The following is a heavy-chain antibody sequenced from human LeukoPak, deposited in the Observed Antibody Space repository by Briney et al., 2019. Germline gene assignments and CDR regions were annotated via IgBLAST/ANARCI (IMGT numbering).Heavy chain of an antibody. CDR2: IKSKTDGGTT. V-gene: IGHV3-15*01. CDR1: GFTFSNAW. D-gene: IGHD3-22*01. Sequence: GGSLRLSCAASGFTFSNAWMSWVRQAPGKGLEWVGRIKSKTDGGTTDYAAPVKGRFTISRDDSKNTLYLQMNSLKTEDTAVYYCTTDYYDSSGYNDAFDIWGQGTMVTVSS. CDR3: TTDYYDSSGYNDAFDI. J-gene: IGHJ3*02.